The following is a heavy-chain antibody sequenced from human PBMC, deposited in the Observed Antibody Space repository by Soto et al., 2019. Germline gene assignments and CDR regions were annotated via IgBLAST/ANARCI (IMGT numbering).Heavy chain of an antibody. V-gene: IGHV5-10-1*01. D-gene: IGHD3-22*01. CDR3: ARQIYDSDTGPNFQYYFDS. CDR1: GYSFAGYW. Sequence: PGESLKISCKGSGYSFAGYWITWVRQKPGKGLEWMGRIDPSDSQTYYSPSFRGHVTISATKSITTVFLQWSSLRASDTAMYYCARQIYDSDTGPNFQYYFDSWGQGTPLTVS. CDR2: IDPSDSQT. J-gene: IGHJ4*02.